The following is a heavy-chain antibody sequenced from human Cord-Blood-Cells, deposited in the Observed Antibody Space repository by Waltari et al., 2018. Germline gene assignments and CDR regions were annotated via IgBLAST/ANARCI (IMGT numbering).Heavy chain of an antibody. CDR3: AREPYSSSWYSDY. V-gene: IGHV3-30-3*01. J-gene: IGHJ4*02. D-gene: IGHD6-13*01. CDR1: GFTFSSYA. CDR2: ISYDGSNK. Sequence: QVQLVASGGGVVQPGRSLRLSCAASGFTFSSYAIHWVRQAPGKGLEWVAVISYDGSNKYYADSVKGRFTISRDNSKNTLYLQMNSLRAEDTAVYYCAREPYSSSWYSDYWGQGTLVTVSS.